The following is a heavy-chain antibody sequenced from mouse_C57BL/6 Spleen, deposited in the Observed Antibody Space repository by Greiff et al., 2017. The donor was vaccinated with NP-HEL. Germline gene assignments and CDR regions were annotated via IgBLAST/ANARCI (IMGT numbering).Heavy chain of an antibody. J-gene: IGHJ2*01. CDR2: IYPGDGDT. Sequence: VQLQQSGAELVKPGASVKISCKASGYAFSSYWMNWVKQRPGKGLEWIGQIYPGDGDTNYNGKFKGKATLTADKSSSTAYMQLSSLTSEDSAVYFCARSVYGNYGYFDYWGQGTTLTVSS. CDR1: GYAFSSYW. CDR3: ARSVYGNYGYFDY. D-gene: IGHD2-1*01. V-gene: IGHV1-80*01.